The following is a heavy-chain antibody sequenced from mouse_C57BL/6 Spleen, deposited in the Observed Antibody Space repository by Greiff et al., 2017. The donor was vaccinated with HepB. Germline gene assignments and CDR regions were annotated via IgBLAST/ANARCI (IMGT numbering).Heavy chain of an antibody. CDR2: IHPNSGST. V-gene: IGHV1-64*01. D-gene: IGHD1-1*01. J-gene: IGHJ4*01. CDR3: ARETYYGSSPNYYAMDY. Sequence: VQLQQSGAELVKPGASVKLSCKASGYTFTSYWMHWVKQRPGQGLEWIGMIHPNSGSTNYNEKFTSKATLTVDKSSSTAYMQLCSLTSEDSAVYYCARETYYGSSPNYYAMDYWGQGTSVTVSS. CDR1: GYTFTSYW.